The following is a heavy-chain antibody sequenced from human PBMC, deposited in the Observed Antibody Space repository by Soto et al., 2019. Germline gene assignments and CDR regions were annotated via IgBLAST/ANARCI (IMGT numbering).Heavy chain of an antibody. CDR1: GGSISSYY. CDR3: AREGMVRGVSDYYYGMDV. D-gene: IGHD3-10*01. Sequence: SSETLSLTCTVSGGSISSYYWSWIRQPPGKGLEWIGYIYYSGSTNYNPSLKSRVTISVDTSKNQFSLKLSSVTAADTAVYYCAREGMVRGVSDYYYGMDVWGQGTTVTVSS. J-gene: IGHJ6*02. CDR2: IYYSGST. V-gene: IGHV4-59*01.